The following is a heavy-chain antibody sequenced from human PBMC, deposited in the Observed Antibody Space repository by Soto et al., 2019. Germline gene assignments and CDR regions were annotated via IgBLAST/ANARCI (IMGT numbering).Heavy chain of an antibody. CDR2: MCNSGSA. J-gene: IGHJ4*02. CDR3: ARGYSGYYYNFDY. V-gene: IGHV4-31*02. D-gene: IGHD5-12*01. Sequence: LSLTCSVSGAVPFSEGYYWSCIGPRPGKGMVSLGYMCNSGSAYYNPQLRTRVTMSIGTSKDEFSLTLRYVTAAARAVYFCARGYSGYYYNFDYWGKGVSVTVSS. CDR1: GAVPFSEGYY.